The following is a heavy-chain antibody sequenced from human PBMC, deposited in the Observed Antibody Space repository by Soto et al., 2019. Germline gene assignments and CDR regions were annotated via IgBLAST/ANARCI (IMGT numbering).Heavy chain of an antibody. Sequence: PGGSLRLSCAASGFTFSSYAMSWVRQAPGKGLEWVSAISGSGGSTYYADSVKGRFTISRDNSKNTLYLQMNSLRAEDTAVYYCARETYYYGSGSYPIDYWGQGTLVTVSS. CDR3: ARETYYYGSGSYPIDY. J-gene: IGHJ4*02. CDR1: GFTFSSYA. CDR2: ISGSGGST. V-gene: IGHV3-23*01. D-gene: IGHD3-10*01.